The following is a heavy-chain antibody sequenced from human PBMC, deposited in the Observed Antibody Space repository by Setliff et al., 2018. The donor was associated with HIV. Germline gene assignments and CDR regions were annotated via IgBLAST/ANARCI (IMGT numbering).Heavy chain of an antibody. Sequence: SETLSLTCAIYGGSLRGYYWSWIRQTPGKGLEWIGQSNPSGGVDYNPSLNGRVTISGHTSRNQFSLKLTSLLAADTAVYYCTRGGDVSPLDYWGQGILVTVS. CDR2: SNPSGGV. V-gene: IGHV4-34*01. D-gene: IGHD2-21*02. J-gene: IGHJ4*02. CDR3: TRGGDVSPLDY. CDR1: GGSLRGYY.